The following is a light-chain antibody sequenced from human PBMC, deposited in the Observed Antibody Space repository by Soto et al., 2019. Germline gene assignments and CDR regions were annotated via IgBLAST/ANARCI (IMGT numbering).Light chain of an antibody. CDR2: GAS. V-gene: IGKV3-20*01. Sequence: EIVLTQSPGTRSLSQGERATLSCRASQSVSSLYLAWFQQKPGQAPRLLIYGASTRATGIPDRFSGSGSGTDFTLTISRLEPEDFAVYYCQQYGRSPPWTFGQGTKVDIK. CDR1: QSVSSLY. CDR3: QQYGRSPPWT. J-gene: IGKJ1*01.